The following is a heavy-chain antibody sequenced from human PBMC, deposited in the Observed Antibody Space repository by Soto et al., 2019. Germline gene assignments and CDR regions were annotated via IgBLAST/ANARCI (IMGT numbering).Heavy chain of an antibody. D-gene: IGHD6-6*01. J-gene: IGHJ4*02. V-gene: IGHV3-23*01. CDR1: GFTFSSYA. CDR2: ISGSGGST. CDR3: AKDRREKAAPTC. Sequence: EVQLLESGGGLVQPGGSLRLSCAASGFTFSSYAMSWVCQAPGNGLEWVSAISGSGGSTYYADSVKGRFTISRDNAKNTLYLQRNSLRAEDTAVYYCAKDRREKAAPTCWGQGSLVTVSS.